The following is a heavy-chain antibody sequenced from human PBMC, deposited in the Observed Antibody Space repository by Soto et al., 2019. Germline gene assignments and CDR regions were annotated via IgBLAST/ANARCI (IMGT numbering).Heavy chain of an antibody. CDR2: MSHSGGT. D-gene: IGHD1-1*01. CDR1: GGFVSSGSYY. Sequence: QVQLQQWGAGLLKPSETLSLTCAVYGGFVSSGSYYWSWIRQPPGKGQEWIGEMSHSGGTHFNPSLKSRVTISVDMSKNQFSLKMSSVTAADTALYYCARVERGTATTVVDAFDIWGPGTMVTVSS. J-gene: IGHJ3*02. V-gene: IGHV4-34*01. CDR3: ARVERGTATTVVDAFDI.